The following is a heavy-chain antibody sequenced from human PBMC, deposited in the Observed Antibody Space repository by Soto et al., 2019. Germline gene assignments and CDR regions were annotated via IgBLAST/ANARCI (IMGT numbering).Heavy chain of an antibody. V-gene: IGHV6-1*01. CDR3: ARPHWGPDYITRPYDS. J-gene: IGHJ4*02. Sequence: SQTLSLTCAISGDSVSSNSAAWNWIRQSPSRGLEWLGRTYYRSKWYNDYAVSVKSRITINPDTSKNTVSLHMNSLRPEDTAAYYCARPHWGPDYITRPYDSWGRGTLVTVSS. CDR1: GDSVSSNSAA. CDR2: TYYRSKWYN. D-gene: IGHD4-4*01.